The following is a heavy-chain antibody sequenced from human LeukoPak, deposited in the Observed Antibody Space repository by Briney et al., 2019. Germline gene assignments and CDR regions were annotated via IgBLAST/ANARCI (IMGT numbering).Heavy chain of an antibody. CDR1: GFTFNDYA. CDR3: ARGRMGPDY. V-gene: IGHV3-23*01. Sequence: GGSLRLSCAASGFTFNDYAMSWVRQAPGKGLEWVSGISGSGGGTYYADSVKGRFTISRDNSQNTLYLQMNSLGADDTAIYYCARGRMGPDYWGQGTLVTVSS. CDR2: ISGSGGGT. D-gene: IGHD1-26*01. J-gene: IGHJ4*02.